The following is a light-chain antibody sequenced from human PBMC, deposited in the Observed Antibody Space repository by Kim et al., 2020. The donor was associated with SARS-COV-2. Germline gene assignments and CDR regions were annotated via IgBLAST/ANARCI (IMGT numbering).Light chain of an antibody. Sequence: APEKKARITYAGPNLGSNSVHWYQQRPGQAPVLVIYYDSDRPAGIPERFSGSNSGNTATLTISRVEAWDEADYYCQVWDSSSDHYVFGTGTKFTVL. CDR2: YDS. J-gene: IGLJ1*01. V-gene: IGLV3-21*04. CDR1: NLGSNS. CDR3: QVWDSSSDHYV.